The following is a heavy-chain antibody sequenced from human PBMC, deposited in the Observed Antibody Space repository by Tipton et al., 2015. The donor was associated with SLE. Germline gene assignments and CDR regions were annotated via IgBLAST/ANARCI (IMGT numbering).Heavy chain of an antibody. CDR3: ARDGIVGATTPYYFDY. J-gene: IGHJ4*02. CDR2: IHSSGST. Sequence: TLSLTCTVSGGSVSSHSCSWIRQPPGGGLEWIGQIHSSGSTSYNPPLKSRVSISVDMSKNQVSLKLSSVTAADTAVYYCARDGIVGATTPYYFDYWGQGTLVTVSS. D-gene: IGHD1-26*01. CDR1: GGSVSSHS. V-gene: IGHV4-4*07.